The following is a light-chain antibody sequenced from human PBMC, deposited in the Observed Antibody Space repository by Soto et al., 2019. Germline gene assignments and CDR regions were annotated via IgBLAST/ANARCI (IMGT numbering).Light chain of an antibody. Sequence: IQMTQSPSTLSASVGDRVTITCRASHNIERWVAWYQQKPGKAPSLLIFDASTLHSGVPSRFSGSGSGTDFTLTISSLQPDDFATYYCQQFAISTTFGQGTKVEVK. CDR3: QQFAISTT. J-gene: IGKJ1*01. CDR2: DAS. V-gene: IGKV1-5*01. CDR1: HNIERW.